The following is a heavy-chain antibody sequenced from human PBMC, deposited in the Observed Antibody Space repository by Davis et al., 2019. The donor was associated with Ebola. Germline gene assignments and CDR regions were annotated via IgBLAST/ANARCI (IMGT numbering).Heavy chain of an antibody. CDR3: ARDGSGYSGYDFQYYFDY. V-gene: IGHV1-18*01. CDR2: ISAYNGNT. J-gene: IGHJ4*02. CDR1: GYTFTSYG. D-gene: IGHD5-12*01. Sequence: AASVKVSCTASGYTFTSYGISWLRQAPGQGLEWMGWISAYNGNTNYAQKLQGRVTMTTDTSTSTAYMELRSLRSDDTAVYYCARDGSGYSGYDFQYYFDYWGQGTLVTVSS.